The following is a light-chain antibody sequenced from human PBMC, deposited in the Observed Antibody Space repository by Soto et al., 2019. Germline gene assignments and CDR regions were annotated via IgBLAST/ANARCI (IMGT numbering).Light chain of an antibody. V-gene: IGLV2-14*01. CDR2: EVS. Sequence: QSALTQPASVSGSPGQSITIPCTGTSSDVGGYNYVSWYQQHPGKAPKLMIYEVSNRPSGVSNRFSGSKSGNTASLTISGLQAEDEADYYCSSYTSRSTLAVFGTGTKLTVL. CDR3: SSYTSRSTLAV. J-gene: IGLJ1*01. CDR1: SSDVGGYNY.